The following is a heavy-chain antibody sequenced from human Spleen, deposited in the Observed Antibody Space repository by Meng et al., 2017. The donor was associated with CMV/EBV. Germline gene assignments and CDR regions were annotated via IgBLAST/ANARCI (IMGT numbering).Heavy chain of an antibody. CDR3: ARVADYFGSGFYYLDY. J-gene: IGHJ4*02. V-gene: IGHV3-53*01. D-gene: IGHD3-10*01. CDR2: IYSGDNT. Sequence: SWLTVSGNFMTWVRQAPGKGLEWVSIIYSGDNTYSADSVKGRFTISRDNSKNTLYLQLNSLRAEDTAVYYCARVADYFGSGFYYLDYWGQGTLVTVSS. CDR1: WLTVSGNF.